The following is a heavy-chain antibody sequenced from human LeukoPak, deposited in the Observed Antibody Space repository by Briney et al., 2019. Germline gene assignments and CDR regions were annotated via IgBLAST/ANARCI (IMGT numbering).Heavy chain of an antibody. CDR1: GGSFSGFY. CDR2: INHSGST. Sequence: SETLSLTCAVYGGSFSGFYWSWIRQPPGKGLEWIGEINHSGSTNYNPSLKSRVTISVDTSKNQFSLKLSSVTAADTAVYYCARLRYQRDYWGQGTLVTVSS. D-gene: IGHD1-14*01. J-gene: IGHJ4*02. CDR3: ARLRYQRDY. V-gene: IGHV4-34*01.